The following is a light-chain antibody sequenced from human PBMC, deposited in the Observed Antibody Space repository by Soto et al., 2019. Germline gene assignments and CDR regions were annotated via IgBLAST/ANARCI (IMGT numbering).Light chain of an antibody. Sequence: EIVLVQSPGTLSLSPGERATLSCRAGQSVSNNYLAWYQQKPGQAPRLPIYGASSRATGVPDRFSGSGTGTDSSLTIPRLESEDFAVYYCQQYGVSLLMFTFGQGNKVAVK. CDR2: GAS. V-gene: IGKV3-20*01. CDR3: QQYGVSLLMFT. CDR1: QSVSNNY. J-gene: IGKJ2*01.